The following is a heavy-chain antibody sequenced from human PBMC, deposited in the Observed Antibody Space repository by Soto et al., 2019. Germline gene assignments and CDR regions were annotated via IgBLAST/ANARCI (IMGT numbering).Heavy chain of an antibody. V-gene: IGHV1-18*01. CDR3: ARDSGNLGNWASFFDY. CDR2: ISAYNRNT. CDR1: GYTFTDFG. J-gene: IGHJ4*02. D-gene: IGHD3-16*01. Sequence: QGQLVQSGAEVKKPGASVKVSCKASGYTFTDFGISWVRQAPGQGLEWMGWISAYNRNTNYAQKVQGRVTMTTDTSTITAYMELRNLTSDDTAVYYCARDSGNLGNWASFFDYWGQGTLVTVSS.